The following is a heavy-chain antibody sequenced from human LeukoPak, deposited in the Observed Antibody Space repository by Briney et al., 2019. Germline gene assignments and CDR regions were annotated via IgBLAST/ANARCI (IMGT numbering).Heavy chain of an antibody. V-gene: IGHV4-61*02. CDR3: ARSWGSYYYYMDV. D-gene: IGHD7-27*01. CDR1: GGSISSGSYY. J-gene: IGHJ6*03. CDR2: IYTSGST. Sequence: PSETLSLTCTVSGGSISSGSYYWSWIRQPAGKGLEWIGRIYTSGSTNYNPSLKSRVTISVDTSKNQFSLKLSSVTAADTAVYYCARSWGSYYYYMDVWGKGTTVTVSS.